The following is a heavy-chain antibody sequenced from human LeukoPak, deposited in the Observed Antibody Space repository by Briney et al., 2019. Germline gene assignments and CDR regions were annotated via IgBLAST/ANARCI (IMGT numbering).Heavy chain of an antibody. J-gene: IGHJ4*02. V-gene: IGHV3-23*01. CDR1: GFTFSSYA. CDR3: AKDHHYNNNWYFFFDY. Sequence: GGSLRLSCAASGFTFSSYAMSWVRQAPGKGLEWVSTISGSGGNTYYADPLKGRFTISRDNSKNTLHLQMNSLRAEDTAVYYCAKDHHYNNNWYFFFDYWGQGTLVTVSS. CDR2: ISGSGGNT. D-gene: IGHD6-13*01.